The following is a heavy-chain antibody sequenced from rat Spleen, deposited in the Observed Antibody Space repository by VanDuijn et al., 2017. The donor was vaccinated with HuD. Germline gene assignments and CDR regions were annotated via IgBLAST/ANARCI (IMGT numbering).Heavy chain of an antibody. CDR2: INSAGST. V-gene: IGHV3-3*01. CDR1: GYSITSSYR. Sequence: EVQLQESGPGLVKPSQSLSLTCSVTGYSITSSYRWNWIRKFPGNKLEWMGYINSAGSTNYNPSLKSRISITRDTSKNQFFLQVNSVTTEDTATYYCARAYYYGSYMGYVMDAWGQGASVTVSS. J-gene: IGHJ4*01. D-gene: IGHD1-2*01. CDR3: ARAYYYGSYMGYVMDA.